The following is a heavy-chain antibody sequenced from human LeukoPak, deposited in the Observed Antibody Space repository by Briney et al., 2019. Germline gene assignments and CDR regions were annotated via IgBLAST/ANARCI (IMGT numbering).Heavy chain of an antibody. Sequence: GGSLRLSCAASGFSFSSYWMHWVRQAPGKGLAWVSRIKTDGSSLDGSSTSYADSVKGRFTISRDNAKNTLYLQMDSLRAEDTAVYYCVRDGHAFDVWGQGTMVTVSS. CDR1: GFSFSSYW. V-gene: IGHV3-74*01. CDR2: IKTDGSSLDGSST. J-gene: IGHJ3*01. CDR3: VRDGHAFDV.